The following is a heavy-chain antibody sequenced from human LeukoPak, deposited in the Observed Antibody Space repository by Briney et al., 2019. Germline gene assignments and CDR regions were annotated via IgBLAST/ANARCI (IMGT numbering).Heavy chain of an antibody. V-gene: IGHV3-9*01. D-gene: IGHD2-8*01. CDR1: GFTFDDYA. J-gene: IGHJ4*02. CDR3: AKSGYCTNGVCYHFDY. CDR2: ISWNSGSI. Sequence: TGGSLRLSCAASGFTFDDYAMHWVRQAPGKGLERVSGISWNSGSIGYADSVKGRFTISRDNAKNSLYLQMNSLRAEDTALYYCAKSGYCTNGVCYHFDYWGQGTLVTVSS.